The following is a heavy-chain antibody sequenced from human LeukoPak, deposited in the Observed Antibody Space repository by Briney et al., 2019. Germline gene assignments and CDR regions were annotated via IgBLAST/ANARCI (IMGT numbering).Heavy chain of an antibody. D-gene: IGHD6-13*01. V-gene: IGHV4-30-4*08. J-gene: IGHJ3*02. CDR1: GGSISSGDYY. CDR3: ARSIAAAEDAFDI. CDR2: IYYSGST. Sequence: PSQTLSLTCTVSGGSISSGDYYWSWIRQPPRKGLEWIGYIYYSGSTYYNPSLKSRVTISVDTSKNQFSLKLSFVTAADTAVYYCARSIAAAEDAFDIWGQGTMVTVSS.